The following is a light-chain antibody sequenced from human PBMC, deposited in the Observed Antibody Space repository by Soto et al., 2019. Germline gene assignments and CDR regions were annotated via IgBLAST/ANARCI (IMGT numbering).Light chain of an antibody. CDR2: DAS. J-gene: IGKJ5*01. CDR1: QSVSSY. V-gene: IGKV3-11*01. Sequence: EIVLTQSPATLSLSPGERATLSCMASQSVSSYLAWYQQKPGQAPRLLIYDASNRATGIPARFSGSGSGTDFTLTISSLEPEDFAVYYCQQRSNWPLGTFGQGTRLEIK. CDR3: QQRSNWPLGT.